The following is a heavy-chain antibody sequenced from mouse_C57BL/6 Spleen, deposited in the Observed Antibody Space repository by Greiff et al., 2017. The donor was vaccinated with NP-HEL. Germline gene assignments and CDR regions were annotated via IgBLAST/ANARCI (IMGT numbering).Heavy chain of an antibody. Sequence: VQLQQPGAELVKPGASVKLSCKASGYTFTSYWMHWVKQRPGQGLEWIGMIHPNSGSTNYNEKFKSKATLTVDKSSSTAYMQLSSLTSEDSAVYYCAGGFTTVVPYYFDYWGQGTTLTVSS. V-gene: IGHV1-64*01. CDR1: GYTFTSYW. CDR2: IHPNSGST. CDR3: AGGFTTVVPYYFDY. J-gene: IGHJ2*01. D-gene: IGHD1-1*01.